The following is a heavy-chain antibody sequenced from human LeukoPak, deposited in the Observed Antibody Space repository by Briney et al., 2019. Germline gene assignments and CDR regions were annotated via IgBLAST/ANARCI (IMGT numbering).Heavy chain of an antibody. J-gene: IGHJ5*02. D-gene: IGHD6-13*01. CDR2: INPDTGGT. CDR1: GYAFTGYY. CDR3: ARVAAYTSTWSWFDP. V-gene: IGHV1-2*02. Sequence: ASVKVSCKASGYAFTGYYLHWVRQAPGLGLEWVAYINPDTGGTNYAQKFQGRVTVTRDASISTAYMEMSRLTSDDTAIYYCARVAAYTSTWSWFDPWGQGTLVTVSS.